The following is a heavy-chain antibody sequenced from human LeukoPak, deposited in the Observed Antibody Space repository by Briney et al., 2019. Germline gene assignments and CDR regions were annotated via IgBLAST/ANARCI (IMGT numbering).Heavy chain of an antibody. CDR1: GFTFGDYA. Sequence: GGSLRLSCTASGFTFGDYAMSWFRQAPGKGLEWVGFIRSKAYGGTTEYAASVKGRFTISRDDSKNIAYLQMNSLKTEDTAVYYCTRVRATVVTSNYYYGMDVWGQGTTVTVSS. J-gene: IGHJ6*02. D-gene: IGHD4-23*01. CDR2: IRSKAYGGTT. CDR3: TRVRATVVTSNYYYGMDV. V-gene: IGHV3-49*03.